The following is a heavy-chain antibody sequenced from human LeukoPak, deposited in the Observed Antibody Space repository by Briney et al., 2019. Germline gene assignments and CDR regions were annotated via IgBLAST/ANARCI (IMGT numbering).Heavy chain of an antibody. CDR1: GFTFSSYA. CDR3: ARGGGYTYGPLDY. Sequence: GGSLRLSCAASGFTFSSYAMHWVRQAPGKGLEWVAVISYDGSNKYYADSVKGRFTISRDNSKNTLYLQMNSLRAEDTAVYYCARGGGYTYGPLDYWGQGTLVTVSS. J-gene: IGHJ4*02. V-gene: IGHV3-30-3*01. D-gene: IGHD5-18*01. CDR2: ISYDGSNK.